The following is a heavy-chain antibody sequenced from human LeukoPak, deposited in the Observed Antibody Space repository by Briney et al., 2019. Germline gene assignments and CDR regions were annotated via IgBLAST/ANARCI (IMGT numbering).Heavy chain of an antibody. J-gene: IGHJ6*02. V-gene: IGHV1-3*01. D-gene: IGHD5-18*01. CDR1: GYTFTSYA. Sequence: ASVKVSCKASGYTFTSYAMHWVRQAPGQRLEWMGWINAGNGNTKYSQKFQGRVTITRDTSASTAYMELSSLRSEDTAVYYCARNVDTTMADVYYYYGMDVWGQGTTVTVSS. CDR2: INAGNGNT. CDR3: ARNVDTTMADVYYYYGMDV.